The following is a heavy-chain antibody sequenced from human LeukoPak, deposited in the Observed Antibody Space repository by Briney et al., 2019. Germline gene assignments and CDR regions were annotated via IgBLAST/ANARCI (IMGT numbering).Heavy chain of an antibody. CDR2: INHSGST. V-gene: IGHV4-34*01. D-gene: IGHD6-6*01. CDR1: GGSFSGYY. Sequence: PSEPLSLPCAVYGGSFSGYYWSWIRQPPGKGLEWIGEINHSGSTNYNPSLKSRVTISVDTSKNQFSLKLSSVTAADTAVYYCARTAYSSSSNWFDPWGQGTLVTVSS. J-gene: IGHJ5*02. CDR3: ARTAYSSSSNWFDP.